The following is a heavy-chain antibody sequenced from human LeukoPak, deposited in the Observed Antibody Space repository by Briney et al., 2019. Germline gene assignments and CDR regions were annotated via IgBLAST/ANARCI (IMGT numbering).Heavy chain of an antibody. CDR1: GGSFSSYY. V-gene: IGHV4-59*01. CDR3: ARGRSSMARGYYYYYMDV. J-gene: IGHJ6*03. D-gene: IGHD3-10*01. CDR2: IYYSGST. Sequence: SETLSLTCAVYGGSFSSYYWSWIRQPPGKGLEWIGYIYYSGSTNYNPSLKSRVTISVDTSKNQFSLKLSSVTAADTAVYYCARGRSSMARGYYYYYMDVWGKGTTVTISS.